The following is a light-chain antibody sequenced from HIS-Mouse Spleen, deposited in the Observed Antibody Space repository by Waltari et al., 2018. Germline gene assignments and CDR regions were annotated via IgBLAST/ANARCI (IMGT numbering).Light chain of an antibody. CDR1: QSVSSSY. V-gene: IGKV3-20*01. CDR3: QQYGSSPP. CDR2: GAS. Sequence: IVFTQTPCTLSLSPGAIATLSCRASQSVSSSYLAWYQQKPGQAPRLLIYGASSRATGIPDRFSGSGSGTDFTLTISRLEPEDFAVYYCQQYGSSPPFGGGTKVEIK. J-gene: IGKJ4*01.